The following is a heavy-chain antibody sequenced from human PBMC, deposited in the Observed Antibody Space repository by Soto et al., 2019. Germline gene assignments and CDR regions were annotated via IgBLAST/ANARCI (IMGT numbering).Heavy chain of an antibody. J-gene: IGHJ4*02. V-gene: IGHV4-31*03. CDR1: GGSISSGGYY. CDR2: IYYSGST. D-gene: IGHD6-13*01. CDR3: ARGSGRQQLVPGYFDY. Sequence: QVQLQESGPGLVKPSQTLSLTCTVSGGSISSGGYYWSWIRQHPGKGLEWIGYIYYSGSTYYNPSLKSRVTISVDTSKNQFSLKLSSVTAADTAVYYCARGSGRQQLVPGYFDYWGQGTLVTVSS.